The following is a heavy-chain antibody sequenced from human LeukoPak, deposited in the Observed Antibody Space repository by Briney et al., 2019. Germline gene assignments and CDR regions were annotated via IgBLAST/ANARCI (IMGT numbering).Heavy chain of an antibody. D-gene: IGHD3-10*01. Sequence: ASVKVSCKASGGTFSSYAISWVRQAPGQGLEWMGGIIPIFGTANYAQKFQGRVTITADESTSTAYMELSSLRSEDTAVYYCARVGDTMDPFKYYFDCWGQGTLVTVSS. J-gene: IGHJ4*02. V-gene: IGHV1-69*01. CDR2: IIPIFGTA. CDR1: GGTFSSYA. CDR3: ARVGDTMDPFKYYFDC.